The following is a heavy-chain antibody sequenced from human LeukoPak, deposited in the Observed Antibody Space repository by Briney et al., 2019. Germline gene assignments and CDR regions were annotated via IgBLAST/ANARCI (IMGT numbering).Heavy chain of an antibody. CDR2: ISAYNGNT. D-gene: IGHD4-17*01. CDR3: ARDRTVTNLLEFDY. CDR1: GYTFTSYG. Sequence: ASVKVSCKASGYTFTSYGISWVRQAPGQGLEWMEWISAYNGNTNYAQKLQGRVTMTTDTSTSTAYMELRSLRSDDTAVYYCARDRTVTNLLEFDYWGQGTLVTVSS. V-gene: IGHV1-18*01. J-gene: IGHJ4*02.